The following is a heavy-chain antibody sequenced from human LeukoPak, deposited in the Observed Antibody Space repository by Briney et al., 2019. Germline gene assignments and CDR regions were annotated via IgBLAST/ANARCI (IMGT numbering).Heavy chain of an antibody. V-gene: IGHV3-21*01. CDR2: ISSSSSYI. J-gene: IGHJ3*02. CDR1: GFTFSSYS. Sequence: PGGSLRLSCAASGFTFSSYSMNWVRQAPGQGLEWVSSISSSSSYIYYADSVKGRFTISRDNAKNSLYLQMNSLRAEDTAVYYCARDEEEAFDIWGQGTMVTVSS. CDR3: ARDEEEAFDI.